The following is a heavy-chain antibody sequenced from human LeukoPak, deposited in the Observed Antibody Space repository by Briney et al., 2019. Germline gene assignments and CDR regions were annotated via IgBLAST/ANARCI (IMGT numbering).Heavy chain of an antibody. J-gene: IGHJ4*02. CDR3: ARTPYCSSSTCPEVHFDY. CDR2: INPSSGST. D-gene: IGHD2-2*01. V-gene: IGHV1-46*01. Sequence: ASVKVSCKASGGTFSSYAISWVRQAPGQGLEWMGIINPSSGSTRYAQKFQGRVTMTRDTSTSIVYMELSSLRSEDTAVYFCARTPYCSSSTCPEVHFDYWGQGTLVTVSS. CDR1: GGTFSSYA.